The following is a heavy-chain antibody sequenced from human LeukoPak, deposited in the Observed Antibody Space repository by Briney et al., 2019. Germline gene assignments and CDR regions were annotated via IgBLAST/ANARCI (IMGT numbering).Heavy chain of an antibody. CDR2: IRYDGSKK. V-gene: IGHV3-30*02. J-gene: IGHJ4*02. Sequence: GGSLRLSCAASGFTFSSYGMHWVRQAPGKGLESVAFIRYDGSKKYYADSVKGRFTISRDNSKNTLYLQMNSLRAEDAAVYYCAKELRYYDSSGYYDDYWGQGTLVTVSS. D-gene: IGHD3-22*01. CDR1: GFTFSSYG. CDR3: AKELRYYDSSGYYDDY.